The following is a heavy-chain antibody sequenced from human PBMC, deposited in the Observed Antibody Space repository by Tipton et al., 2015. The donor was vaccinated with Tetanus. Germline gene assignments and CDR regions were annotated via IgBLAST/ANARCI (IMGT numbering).Heavy chain of an antibody. CDR3: ARDLDRYFDWFAPYYYYYYGMDV. CDR2: ISAYNGNT. D-gene: IGHD3-9*01. Sequence: QVQLVQSGAEVKKPGASVKVSCKASGYTFTSYGISWGRQAPGQGLEGMGWISAYNGNTNYAQKLQGRVTMTTDTSTSTAYMELRSLRSDDTAVYYCARDLDRYFDWFAPYYYYYYGMDVWGQGTTVTVSS. CDR1: GYTFTSYG. V-gene: IGHV1-18*01. J-gene: IGHJ6*02.